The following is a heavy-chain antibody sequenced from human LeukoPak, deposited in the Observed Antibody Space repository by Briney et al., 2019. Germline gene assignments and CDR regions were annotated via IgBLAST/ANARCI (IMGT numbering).Heavy chain of an antibody. CDR1: GFTVSTNY. CDR3: AREKINSYGSPFGY. J-gene: IGHJ4*02. CDR2: IYSGGST. D-gene: IGHD3-10*01. V-gene: IGHV3-53*01. Sequence: GGSLRLSCAASGFTVSTNYMSWVRQAPGKGLEWVSVIYSGGSTYYADSVKGRFTTSRDNSKNTLYLQMNSLRVEDTAVYYCAREKINSYGSPFGYWGQGTLVTVSS.